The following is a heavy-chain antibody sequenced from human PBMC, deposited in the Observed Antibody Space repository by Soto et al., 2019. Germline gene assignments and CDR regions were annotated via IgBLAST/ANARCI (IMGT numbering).Heavy chain of an antibody. J-gene: IGHJ6*02. CDR3: ARDGGYFDWLDQWYGMDG. CDR2: ISSSSSYI. D-gene: IGHD3-9*01. V-gene: IGHV3-21*01. CDR1: GFTFSSYS. Sequence: GWSLRLSCAASGFTFSSYSMNWVRQAPGKGLEWVSSISSSSSYIYYADSVKGRFTISRDNAKHSLYLPINSLIAEDTAVYYLARDGGYFDWLDQWYGMDGWGQGTTVTVSS.